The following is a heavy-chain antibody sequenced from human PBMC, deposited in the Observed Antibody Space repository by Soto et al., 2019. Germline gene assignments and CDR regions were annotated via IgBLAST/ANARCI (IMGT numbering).Heavy chain of an antibody. J-gene: IGHJ4*02. CDR1: GGTFSSYA. CDR3: AKVKYDSSGYYRNFDY. V-gene: IGHV1-69*13. Sequence: CSVKVSCKASGGTFSSYAISWVRQAPGQGLEWVGGIIPRFGTANYAQKFQGRVTITADEPTSTAYMELSSLRSEDTAMYYCAKVKYDSSGYYRNFDYWGQGTLVTVSS. CDR2: IIPRFGTA. D-gene: IGHD3-22*01.